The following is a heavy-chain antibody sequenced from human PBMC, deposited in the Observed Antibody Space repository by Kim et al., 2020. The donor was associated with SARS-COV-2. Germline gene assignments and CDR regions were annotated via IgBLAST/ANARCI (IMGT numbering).Heavy chain of an antibody. D-gene: IGHD2-21*01. CDR1: GGSISSSSYY. Sequence: SETLSLTCTVSGGSISSSSYYWGWIRQPPGKGLEWIGSIYYSGSTYYNPSLKSRVTISVDTSKNQFSLKLSSVTAADTAVYYCARHYCGGDCYFFGYWGQGTLVTVSS. J-gene: IGHJ4*02. V-gene: IGHV4-39*01. CDR2: IYYSGST. CDR3: ARHYCGGDCYFFGY.